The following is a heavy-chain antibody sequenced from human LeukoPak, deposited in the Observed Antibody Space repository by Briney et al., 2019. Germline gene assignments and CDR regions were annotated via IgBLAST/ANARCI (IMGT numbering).Heavy chain of an antibody. V-gene: IGHV1-8*01. Sequence: ASVKVSCKASGYTSTSPDINWVRQATGRGLEWLGWMNPRDNTGYAQKFQGRVTLTRDKSINTAYMELSSLRSEDTAAYYCARYTQHYGFDIWGQGTVVTVSA. D-gene: IGHD3-3*02. CDR3: ARYTQHYGFDI. J-gene: IGHJ3*02. CDR2: MNPRDNT. CDR1: GYTSTSPD.